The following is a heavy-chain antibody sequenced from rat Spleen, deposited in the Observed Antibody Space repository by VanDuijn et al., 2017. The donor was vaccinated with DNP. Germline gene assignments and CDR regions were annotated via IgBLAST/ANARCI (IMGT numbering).Heavy chain of an antibody. CDR1: GFTFSGYY. CDR2: ISYDGGNT. D-gene: IGHD1-4*01. V-gene: IGHV5-22*01. J-gene: IGHJ2*01. CDR3: ARWYNCWYYFDY. Sequence: EVQLVESGGGLVQPGRSMKLSCAASGFTFSGYYMAWVRQAPTKGLEWVAYISYDGGNTYYGDSVKGRFTISRDNAKSTLYLQMNSLRSEDMATYYCARWYNCWYYFDYWGQGVMVTVSS.